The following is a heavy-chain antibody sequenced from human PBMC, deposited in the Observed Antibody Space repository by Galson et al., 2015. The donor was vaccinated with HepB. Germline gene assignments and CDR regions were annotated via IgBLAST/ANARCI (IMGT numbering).Heavy chain of an antibody. Sequence: SVKVSCKAPGGTFSRYAISWVRQAPGQGLEWMGGIIPIFGTANYAQKFQGRATITADESTSTAYMELSSLRSEDTAVYYCARAYSSSWGDWFDPWGQGTLVTVSS. CDR1: GGTFSRYA. J-gene: IGHJ5*02. V-gene: IGHV1-69*13. CDR2: IIPIFGTA. D-gene: IGHD6-13*01. CDR3: ARAYSSSWGDWFDP.